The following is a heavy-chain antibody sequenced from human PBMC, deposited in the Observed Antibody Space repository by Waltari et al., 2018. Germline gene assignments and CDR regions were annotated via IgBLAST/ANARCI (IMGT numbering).Heavy chain of an antibody. J-gene: IGHJ3*02. D-gene: IGHD2-21*02. V-gene: IGHV3-53*01. Sequence: EVQLVESGGGLIQPGGSLRLSCAASGFTVSSNYMSWVRQAPGKGLEWVSGIYSGGSTYYADSVKGRFTISRDNSKNTLYLQMNSLRAEDTAVYYCARDGVVTDDNDAFDIWGQGTMVTVSS. CDR3: ARDGVVTDDNDAFDI. CDR1: GFTVSSNY. CDR2: IYSGGST.